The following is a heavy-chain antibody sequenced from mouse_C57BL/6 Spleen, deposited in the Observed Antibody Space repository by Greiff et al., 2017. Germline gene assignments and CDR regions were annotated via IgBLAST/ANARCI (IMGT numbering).Heavy chain of an antibody. D-gene: IGHD2-4*01. CDR1: GFTFSSYG. CDR3: AREGYDCDVPYWYFDV. J-gene: IGHJ1*03. Sequence: EVQLVESGGDLVKPGGSLKLSCAASGFTFSSYGMSWVRQTPDKRLEWVATISSGGSSTYYPDSVKGRFTISRDNAKNTLYLQMSSLKSEDTAMYYCAREGYDCDVPYWYFDVWGTGTTVTVSS. V-gene: IGHV5-6*01. CDR2: ISSGGSST.